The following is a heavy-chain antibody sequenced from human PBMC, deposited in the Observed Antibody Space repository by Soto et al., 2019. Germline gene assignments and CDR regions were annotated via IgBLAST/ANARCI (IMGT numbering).Heavy chain of an antibody. J-gene: IGHJ4*02. D-gene: IGHD5-12*01. CDR2: ISYDGSNK. CDR1: GFTFSSYG. Sequence: GGSLRLSCAASGFTFSSYGMHWVRQAPGKGLEWVAVISYDGSNKYYADSVKGRFTISRDNSKNTLYLQMNSLRAEDTAVYYCAKDLYSGLSKFDYWGQGTLVTVSS. CDR3: AKDLYSGLSKFDY. V-gene: IGHV3-30*18.